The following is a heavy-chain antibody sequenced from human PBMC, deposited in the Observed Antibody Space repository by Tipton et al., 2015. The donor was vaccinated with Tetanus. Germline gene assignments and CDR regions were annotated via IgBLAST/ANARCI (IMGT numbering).Heavy chain of an antibody. J-gene: IGHJ4*02. CDR2: IYYSGNT. D-gene: IGHD6-13*01. Sequence: TLSLTCSVSGGSISSGGYFWNWVRQHPGKGLEWIGYIYYSGNTYINPSLKSRVSMSVDTAKNRFSLTLTSVTAADMAVYYCARSISAGSVWPYEHWGQGTLVTVSS. CDR1: GGSISSGGYF. CDR3: ARSISAGSVWPYEH. V-gene: IGHV4-31*03.